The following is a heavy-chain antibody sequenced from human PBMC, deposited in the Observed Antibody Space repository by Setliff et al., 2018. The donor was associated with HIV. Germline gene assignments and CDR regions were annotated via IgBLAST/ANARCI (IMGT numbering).Heavy chain of an antibody. J-gene: IGHJ4*02. CDR3: ARVGDLGSTYYFDY. V-gene: IGHV4-39*07. Sequence: SETLSLTCTVSGGSISSSSYYWGWIRQPPGKGLEWIGSIYYSGSTYYNPSLKSRVTISVDTSKNQFSLKLSSVTAADTAVYYCARVGDLGSTYYFDYWGQGTLVTVSS. CDR1: GGSISSSSYY. D-gene: IGHD1-26*01. CDR2: IYYSGST.